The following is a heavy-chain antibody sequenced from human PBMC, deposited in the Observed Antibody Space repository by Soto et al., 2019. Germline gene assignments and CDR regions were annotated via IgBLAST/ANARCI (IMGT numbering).Heavy chain of an antibody. CDR2: ISGSGGST. D-gene: IGHD2-21*02. V-gene: IGHV3-23*01. J-gene: IGHJ4*02. Sequence: AGGSLRLSCAASGFTFSSYAVSWVRQAPGKGLEWVSAISGSGGSTYYADSVKGRFTISRDNSKNTLYLQMNSLRAEDTAVYYCAKDAYCGGDCYSAGFDYWGQGTLVTVSS. CDR1: GFTFSSYA. CDR3: AKDAYCGGDCYSAGFDY.